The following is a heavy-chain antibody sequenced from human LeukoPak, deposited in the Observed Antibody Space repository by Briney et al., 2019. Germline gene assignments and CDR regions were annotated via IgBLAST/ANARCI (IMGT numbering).Heavy chain of an antibody. CDR2: IKQDGSEK. V-gene: IGHV3-7*01. CDR1: AFTFSTYS. CDR3: ARSPDGFDY. Sequence: GGSLRLSCVASAFTFSTYSMNWVRQAPGKGLEWVANIKQDGSEKFYVDSVKGRFTISRDNAKNSLYLQMNSLRAEDTAVYYCARSPDGFDYWGQGTLVTVSS. J-gene: IGHJ4*02.